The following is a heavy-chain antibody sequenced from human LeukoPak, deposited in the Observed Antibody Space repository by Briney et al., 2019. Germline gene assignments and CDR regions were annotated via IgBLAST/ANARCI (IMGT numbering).Heavy chain of an antibody. CDR3: ARALRYDSRGYYPIFDY. V-gene: IGHV4-59*08. CDR1: GGSISSYY. Sequence: SETLSLTCTVSGGSISSYYWSWIRQPPGKGLEWIGYIYYSGSTNYNPSLKSRVTISVDTSKNQFSLKLSSVTAADTAVYYCARALRYDSRGYYPIFDYWGQGTLVTVSS. D-gene: IGHD3-22*01. CDR2: IYYSGST. J-gene: IGHJ4*02.